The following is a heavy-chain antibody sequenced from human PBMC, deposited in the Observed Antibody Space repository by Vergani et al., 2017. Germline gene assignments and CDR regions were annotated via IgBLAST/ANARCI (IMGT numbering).Heavy chain of an antibody. Sequence: QVQLQESGPGLVKPPGTLSLTCAVSGVSIKSGFWWNWVRQPPGKGLEWIGEIYYTGITNYNSSLKSRVSMDVDTSKNQFSLNLTSVTAADTAMYYCVGEGRGDVPHDKRGCFFYGMDVWGQGTTVTGSS. CDR3: VGEGRGDVPHDKRGCFFYGMDV. D-gene: IGHD3-16*01. J-gene: IGHJ6*02. CDR1: GVSIKSGFW. V-gene: IGHV4-4*03. CDR2: IYYTGIT.